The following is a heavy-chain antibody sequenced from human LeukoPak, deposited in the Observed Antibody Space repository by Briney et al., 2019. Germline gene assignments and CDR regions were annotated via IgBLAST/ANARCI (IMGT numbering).Heavy chain of an antibody. J-gene: IGHJ5*02. CDR3: ARIHDREGTDWFGP. V-gene: IGHV3-53*01. CDR2: IYSGGST. D-gene: IGHD3-22*01. CDR1: GFTVSSNY. Sequence: GGSLRLSCAASGFTVSSNYMSWVRQAPGKGLEWGSVIYSGGSTYYADSVKGRFTISRDNSKNTLYLQMNSLRAEDTAVYCCARIHDREGTDWFGPWGQGTLVTVSS.